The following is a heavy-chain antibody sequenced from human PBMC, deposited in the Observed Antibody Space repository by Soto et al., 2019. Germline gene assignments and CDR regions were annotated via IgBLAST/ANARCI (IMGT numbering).Heavy chain of an antibody. J-gene: IGHJ5*02. D-gene: IGHD6-13*01. V-gene: IGHV3-30-3*01. CDR3: ARVGITYSSTLRWFDP. Sequence: QVQLVESGGGVVQPGRSLRLSCAASGFTFSSYAMHWVRQAPGKGLEWVAVISYDGSNKYYADSVKGRFTISRDNSKNTMDLQMNSLRAEDTAVYYCARVGITYSSTLRWFDPWGQGTLVTVSS. CDR1: GFTFSSYA. CDR2: ISYDGSNK.